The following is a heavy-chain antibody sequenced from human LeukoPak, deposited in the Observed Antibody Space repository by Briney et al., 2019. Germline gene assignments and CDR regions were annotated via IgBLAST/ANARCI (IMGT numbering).Heavy chain of an antibody. J-gene: IGHJ4*02. D-gene: IGHD3-10*01. V-gene: IGHV4-30-2*01. CDR3: ARIMVRGVTIFDY. Sequence: SETLSLTCAVSGGSITSIGYSWSWIRQPPGKGLEWIGYIHHSGGTFYNPSLKSRVTISVDRSKNQFSLKLSSATAADTAVYYCARIMVRGVTIFDYWGQGTLVTVSS. CDR1: GGSITSIGYS. CDR2: IHHSGGT.